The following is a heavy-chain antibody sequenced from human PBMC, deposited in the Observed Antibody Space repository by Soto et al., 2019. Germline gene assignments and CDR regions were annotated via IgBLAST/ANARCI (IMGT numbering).Heavy chain of an antibody. CDR3: ARDGDVNTGFGKDY. D-gene: IGHD3-16*01. V-gene: IGHV3-33*01. CDR2: IWHDGGNK. J-gene: IGHJ4*02. Sequence: QVQLVESGGGVVQPGRSLRLSCAASGFTFSSYGMHWVSQAPGKGLEWVAFIWHDGGNKFYAESVKGRFTISRDNSKNTLYLQMTSLSAEDTAMYYCARDGDVNTGFGKDYWGQGTLVTVSS. CDR1: GFTFSSYG.